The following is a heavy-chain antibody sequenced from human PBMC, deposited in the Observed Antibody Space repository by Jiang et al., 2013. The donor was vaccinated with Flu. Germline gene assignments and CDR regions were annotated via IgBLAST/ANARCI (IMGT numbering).Heavy chain of an antibody. V-gene: IGHV5-10-1*01. CDR1: GYSFTSYW. CDR2: IDPSDSYT. D-gene: IGHD2-2*01. J-gene: IGHJ5*02. CDR3: ARGGDIVVVPAADTQSYWFDP. Sequence: GAEVKKPGESLRISCKGSGYSFTSYWISWVRQMPGKGLEWMGRIDPSDSYTNYSPSFQGHVTISADKSISTAYLQWSSLKASDTAMYYCARGGDIVVVPAADTQSYWFDPWGQGTLVTVSS.